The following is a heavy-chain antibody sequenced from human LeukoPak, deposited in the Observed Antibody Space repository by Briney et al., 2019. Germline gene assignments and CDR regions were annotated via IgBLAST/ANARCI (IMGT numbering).Heavy chain of an antibody. D-gene: IGHD1-14*01. Sequence: ETLSLTCSVSGGSISSRSYYWGWIRHPPGKGLEWVSTISNSGGTTYYADSVKGRFTISRDDSENTLYLQMNSLRAEDTAVYYCAKATGYLLWGQGTLVTVSS. V-gene: IGHV3-23*01. CDR1: GGSISSRSYY. CDR3: AKATGYLL. J-gene: IGHJ4*02. CDR2: ISNSGGTT.